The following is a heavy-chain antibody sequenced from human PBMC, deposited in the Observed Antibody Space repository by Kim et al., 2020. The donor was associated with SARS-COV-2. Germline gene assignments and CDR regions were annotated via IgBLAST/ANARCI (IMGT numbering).Heavy chain of an antibody. D-gene: IGHD3-10*01. V-gene: IGHV5-51*01. J-gene: IGHJ4*02. CDR2: IYSGDSDT. CDR3: ARLYGGYVDY. CDR1: GYSFSTYW. Sequence: GESLKISCKGFGYSFSTYWIGWVRQMPGKGLEWMGIIYSGDSDTRYSPTFQGQVTISVDKSISTAYLQWSSLKASDTAMYYCARLYGGYVDYWGQGTLVTVSS.